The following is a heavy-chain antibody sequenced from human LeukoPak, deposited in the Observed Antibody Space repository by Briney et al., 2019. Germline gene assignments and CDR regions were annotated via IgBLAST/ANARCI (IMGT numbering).Heavy chain of an antibody. V-gene: IGHV1-69*06. CDR2: IIPIFGTA. D-gene: IGHD3-10*01. J-gene: IGHJ3*02. Sequence: SVKVSCKASGGTFSSYAISWVRQAPGQGLEWMGGIIPIFGTANYAQKFQGRVTITADKSTSTAYMELSSLRSEDTAVYYCARFHFFRGSGSYDAFDIWGQGTMVTVSS. CDR3: ARFHFFRGSGSYDAFDI. CDR1: GGTFSSYA.